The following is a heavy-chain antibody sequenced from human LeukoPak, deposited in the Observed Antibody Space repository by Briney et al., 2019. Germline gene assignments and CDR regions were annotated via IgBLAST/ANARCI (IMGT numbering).Heavy chain of an antibody. V-gene: IGHV1-69*13. CDR2: INHIFGTA. CDR1: GDTFSRYA. D-gene: IGHD1-26*01. J-gene: IGHJ4*02. CDR3: ATAHRRIFSGSYSPFDY. Sequence: GASVKVSCKASGDTFSRYAISWVRQAPGQGLQWLGGINHIFGTASYAQKFQVRVTVIADESTSTAYMELSSLRSEDTAVYYCATAHRRIFSGSYSPFDYWGQGTLVTVSS.